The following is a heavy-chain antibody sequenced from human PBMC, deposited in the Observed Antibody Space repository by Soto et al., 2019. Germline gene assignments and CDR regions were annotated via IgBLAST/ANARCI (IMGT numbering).Heavy chain of an antibody. J-gene: IGHJ4*02. D-gene: IGHD6-19*01. CDR2: ISGYNGKT. CDR3: VRDETYTSGWYFEY. CDR1: GYMFNSYG. Sequence: QVQLVQSGGEVKKAGASVKVSCKTSGYMFNSYGMSWVRQAPGQGLEWMGWISGYNGKTEYAQKFQDRVTMTTEPSTTTVYMELRSLRSVDTAVYYCVRDETYTSGWYFEYWGQGTLVTVPS. V-gene: IGHV1-18*01.